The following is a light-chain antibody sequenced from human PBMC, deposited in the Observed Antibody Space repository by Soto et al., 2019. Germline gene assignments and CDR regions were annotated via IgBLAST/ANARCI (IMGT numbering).Light chain of an antibody. Sequence: QSALTQPASVSGSPGQSITISCTGTSSDVGGYNYVSWYQQHPGKVPKLMIYDVSNRPSGVSNRFSGSKSGNTASLNISGLQAEDEADYYCSAYTSGGTGGFGAVAK. CDR1: SSDVGGYNY. J-gene: IGLJ1*01. V-gene: IGLV2-14*03. CDR3: SAYTSGGTGG. CDR2: DVS.